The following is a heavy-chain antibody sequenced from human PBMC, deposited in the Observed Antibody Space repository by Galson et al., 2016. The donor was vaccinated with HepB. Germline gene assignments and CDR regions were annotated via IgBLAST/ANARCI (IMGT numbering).Heavy chain of an antibody. D-gene: IGHD2/OR15-2a*01. CDR3: AKRHEYCPPVGCSVDS. Sequence: SLRLSCAASGFTFSQRGMHWVRQAPGKGLEWVAADSMDGRRKFYADSVKGRFTISRDNSTNMLFLQMSSLRVDDTAVYYCAKRHEYCPPVGCSVDSWGQGTLVSVSS. CDR2: DSMDGRRK. J-gene: IGHJ4*02. V-gene: IGHV3-30*18. CDR1: GFTFSQRG.